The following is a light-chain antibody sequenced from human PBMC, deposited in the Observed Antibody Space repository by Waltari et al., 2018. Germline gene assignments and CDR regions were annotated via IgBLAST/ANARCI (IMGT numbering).Light chain of an antibody. J-gene: IGKJ4*01. CDR3: QQRGSWPPA. Sequence: EIVLTQSPATLSLSPGERVTLSCRASQSVGSYLAWYQQQPGQAPRLLIHQAATRAAGIPARFSGSGSGTDFTRTISSLEPEDFAVYYCQQRGSWPPAFGGGTKVEIK. CDR2: QAA. CDR1: QSVGSY. V-gene: IGKV3-11*01.